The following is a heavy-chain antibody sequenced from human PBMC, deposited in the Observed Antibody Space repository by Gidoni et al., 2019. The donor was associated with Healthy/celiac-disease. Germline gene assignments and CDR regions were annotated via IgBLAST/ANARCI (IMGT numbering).Heavy chain of an antibody. D-gene: IGHD6-13*01. CDR3: AKNRVGYSSSWYFDY. CDR2: ISGSGGST. CDR1: GFPFSSYA. Sequence: EVQLLESGGGLVQPGGSLRLSCAASGFPFSSYAMSWVRQAPGKGLEWVSAISGSGGSTYYADSVKGRFTISRDNSNNTLYLQMNSLRAEDTAVYYCAKNRVGYSSSWYFDYWGQGTLVTVSS. V-gene: IGHV3-23*01. J-gene: IGHJ4*02.